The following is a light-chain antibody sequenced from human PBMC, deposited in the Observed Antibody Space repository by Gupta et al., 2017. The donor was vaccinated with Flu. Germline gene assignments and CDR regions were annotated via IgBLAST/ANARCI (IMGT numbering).Light chain of an antibody. CDR2: KAS. V-gene: IGKV1-5*03. Sequence: DIQMTQSPSTLSASVGDSVTITCRASQSISSWLAWYQQKPGKAPKLLIYKASSLERGVPSRCSGSGSGKEFTITISSLQADDCATYYCQQYNSYRTFGQGTKVEIK. J-gene: IGKJ1*01. CDR3: QQYNSYRT. CDR1: QSISSW.